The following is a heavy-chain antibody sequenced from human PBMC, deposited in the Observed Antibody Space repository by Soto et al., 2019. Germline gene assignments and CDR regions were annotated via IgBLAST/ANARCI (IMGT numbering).Heavy chain of an antibody. CDR3: AAILRGGDCSGYYYYGMDV. J-gene: IGHJ6*02. CDR2: IYYSGST. Sequence: PSETLSLTCTVSGGSISSSSYYWGWIRQPPGKGLEWIGSIYYSGSTYYNPSLKSRVTISVDTSKNQFSLKLSSVTAADTAVYYCAAILRGGDCSGYYYYGMDVWGQGTTVTVSS. CDR1: GGSISSSSYY. V-gene: IGHV4-39*01. D-gene: IGHD2-21*02.